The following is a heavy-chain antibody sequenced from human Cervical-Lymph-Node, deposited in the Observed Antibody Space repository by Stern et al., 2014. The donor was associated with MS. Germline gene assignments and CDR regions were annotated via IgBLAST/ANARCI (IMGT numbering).Heavy chain of an antibody. D-gene: IGHD3-10*01. Sequence: QDQLVQSGAEVKKPGASVKVTCKASGHTFTAYHMHWVRQAPGQGLEWMGMIDPSDGSTTYAQKFQGRGTMTTDTSTSTVSMELTSLRSDDTAAYFCAREYSTANMVHYYGMDVWGQGTTVTVSS. V-gene: IGHV1-46*01. CDR3: AREYSTANMVHYYGMDV. CDR1: GHTFTAYH. J-gene: IGHJ6*02. CDR2: IDPSDGST.